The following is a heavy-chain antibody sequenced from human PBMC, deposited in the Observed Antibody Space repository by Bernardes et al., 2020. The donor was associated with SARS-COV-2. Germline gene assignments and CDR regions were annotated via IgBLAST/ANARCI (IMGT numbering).Heavy chain of an antibody. CDR1: GFTFSNYW. Sequence: WGSLRLSCAASGFTFSNYWMIWVRQAPGKGLEWVANIKQDGSEKYYVDSVKGRFTISRDNAKNSLYLQMNSLRAEDTAVYYCARAPYAVDFWGQGTLVTVYS. CDR2: IKQDGSEK. J-gene: IGHJ4*02. D-gene: IGHD3-16*01. CDR3: ARAPYAVDF. V-gene: IGHV3-7*01.